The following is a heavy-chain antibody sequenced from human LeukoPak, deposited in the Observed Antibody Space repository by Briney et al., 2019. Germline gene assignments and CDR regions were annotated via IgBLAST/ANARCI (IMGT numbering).Heavy chain of an antibody. CDR2: ISYDGSNK. J-gene: IGHJ4*02. V-gene: IGHV3-30-3*01. Sequence: PGGSLRLSCAASGFTFSSYAMHWVRRAPGKGLEWVAVISYDGSNKYYADSVKGRFTISRDNSKNTLYLQMNSLRAEDTAVYYCARDRNPFQWELVDWMGDYWGQGTLVTVSS. CDR1: GFTFSSYA. CDR3: ARDRNPFQWELVDWMGDY. D-gene: IGHD1-26*01.